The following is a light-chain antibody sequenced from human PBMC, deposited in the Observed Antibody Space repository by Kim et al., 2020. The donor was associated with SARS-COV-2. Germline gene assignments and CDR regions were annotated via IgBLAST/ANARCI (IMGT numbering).Light chain of an antibody. CDR1: KLENKY. J-gene: IGLJ2*01. Sequence: SYELTQPPSVSVSPGQTATFICSGDKLENKYAFWYQQKSGQSPVLVIYQDDKRPSGIPERFSGSNSGNTATLTISGTQTIDEADYYCQSWDDTTAVFGGGTQLTVL. CDR2: QDD. CDR3: QSWDDTTAV. V-gene: IGLV3-1*01.